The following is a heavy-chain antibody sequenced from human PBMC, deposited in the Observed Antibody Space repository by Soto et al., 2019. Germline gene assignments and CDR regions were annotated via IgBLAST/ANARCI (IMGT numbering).Heavy chain of an antibody. J-gene: IGHJ3*02. CDR2: INAGNGNT. CDR1: GYTFTSYA. D-gene: IGHD3-9*01. V-gene: IGHV1-3*01. CDR3: AITYYDILTGPRPHDAFDI. Sequence: GASVKVSCKSSGYTFTSYAMHWVRQAPGQRLEWMGWINAGNGNTKYSQKFQGRVTITRDTSISTAYMELSSLRSEDTAVYYCAITYYDILTGPRPHDAFDIWGQGTMVTVSS.